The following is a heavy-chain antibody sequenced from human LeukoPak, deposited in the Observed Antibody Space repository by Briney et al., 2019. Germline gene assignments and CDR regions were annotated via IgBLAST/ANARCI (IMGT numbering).Heavy chain of an antibody. CDR1: GFTFDDYA. D-gene: IGHD2-8*01. CDR2: ISWNSGSI. V-gene: IGHV3-9*01. J-gene: IGHJ4*02. Sequence: GGSLRLSCAASGFTFDDYAMHWVRQAPGKGLEWVSGISWNSGSIGYADSVKGRFTISRDNAKNSLYLQMNSLRAEDTAVYYCAREWSRFTPPDYWGQGTLVTVSS. CDR3: AREWSRFTPPDY.